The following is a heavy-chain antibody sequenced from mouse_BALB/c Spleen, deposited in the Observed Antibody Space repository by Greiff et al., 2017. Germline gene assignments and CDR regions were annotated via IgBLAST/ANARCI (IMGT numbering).Heavy chain of an antibody. CDR3: ARCDGYHRLDY. D-gene: IGHD2-3*01. CDR2: ISSGSSTI. Sequence: EVMLVESGGGLVQPGGSRKLSCAASGFTFSSFGMHWVRQAPEKGLEWVAYISSGSSTIYYADTVKGRFTISRDNPKNTLFLQMTSLRSEDTAMYYCARCDGYHRLDYWGQGTTLTVSS. CDR1: GFTFSSFG. V-gene: IGHV5-17*02. J-gene: IGHJ2*01.